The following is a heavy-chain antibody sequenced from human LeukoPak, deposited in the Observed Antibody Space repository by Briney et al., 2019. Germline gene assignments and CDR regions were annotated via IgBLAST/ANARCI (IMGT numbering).Heavy chain of an antibody. CDR1: GFTFRSYA. D-gene: IGHD4-11*01. Sequence: PGGSLRLSCAASGFTFRSYAMSWVRQAPGKGLEWVSTISASGGSTGYADSVKGRFTISRDNSKNTLFLQMNSLRVEDTAVYYCASDYPLYYYYLDVWGKGTTVTVSS. CDR3: ASDYPLYYYYLDV. CDR2: ISASGGST. V-gene: IGHV3-23*01. J-gene: IGHJ6*03.